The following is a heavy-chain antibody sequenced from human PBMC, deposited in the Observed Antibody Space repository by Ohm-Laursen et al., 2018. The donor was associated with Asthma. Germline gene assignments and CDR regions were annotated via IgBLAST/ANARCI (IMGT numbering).Heavy chain of an antibody. J-gene: IGHJ4*02. CDR1: GFTFSSYA. CDR2: ISGSGGST. V-gene: IGHV3-23*01. CDR3: AKRGFYSGSYYVFDY. D-gene: IGHD1-26*01. Sequence: LSLTCAASGFTFSSYAMSWVRQAPGKGLEWVSGISGSGGSTYYADSVKGRFTISRDNSKNTLYLQMNSLRAEDTAVYYCAKRGFYSGSYYVFDYWGQGTLVTVSS.